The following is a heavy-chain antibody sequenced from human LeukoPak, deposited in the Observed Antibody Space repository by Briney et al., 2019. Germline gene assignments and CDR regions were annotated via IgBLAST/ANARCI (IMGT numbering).Heavy chain of an antibody. CDR3: ARDPGYSYGYDY. Sequence: GGSPRPSCAASGFTVSDNYMSWVRQAPGKGLEWVSVIYSSGSTYYADSVKGRFTISRDNSKNTLYLQMNSLRAEDTAVYYCARDPGYSYGYDYWGQGTLVTVSS. CDR1: GFTVSDNY. CDR2: IYSSGST. D-gene: IGHD5-18*01. V-gene: IGHV3-53*01. J-gene: IGHJ4*02.